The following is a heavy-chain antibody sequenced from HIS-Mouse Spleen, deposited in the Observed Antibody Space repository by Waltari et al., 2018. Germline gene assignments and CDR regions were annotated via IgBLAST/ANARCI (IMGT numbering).Heavy chain of an antibody. CDR3: ARGYYSSSRDDAFDI. V-gene: IGHV1-69*04. D-gene: IGHD6-6*01. Sequence: QVQLVQSGAEVKKPGSSVKVSCKASGGTFSSYAISWVLQAPGQGLEWMGRIIPILGIANYAQKFQGRVTITADKSTSTAYMELSSLRSEDTAVYYCARGYYSSSRDDAFDIWGQGTMVTVSS. CDR2: IIPILGIA. CDR1: GGTFSSYA. J-gene: IGHJ3*02.